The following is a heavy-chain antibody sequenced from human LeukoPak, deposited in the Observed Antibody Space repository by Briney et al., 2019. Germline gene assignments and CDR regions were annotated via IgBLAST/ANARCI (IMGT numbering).Heavy chain of an antibody. CDR3: ASRHSHYDY. CDR2: INHSGST. Sequence: SETLSLTCAVYGGSFSGYYWSWIRQPPGKGLEWIGEINHSGSTNYNPSLKSRVTISVDTSKNQFSLKLSSVTAADTAVYYCASRHSHYDYWGQGTLVTVSS. CDR1: GGSFSGYY. D-gene: IGHD5-18*01. V-gene: IGHV4-34*01. J-gene: IGHJ4*02.